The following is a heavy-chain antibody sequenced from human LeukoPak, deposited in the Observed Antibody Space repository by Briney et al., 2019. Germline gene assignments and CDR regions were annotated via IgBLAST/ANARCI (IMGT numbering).Heavy chain of an antibody. J-gene: IGHJ5*02. CDR1: GYSFTSHW. D-gene: IGHD3-10*01. V-gene: IGHV5-51*01. CDR3: ARHGDTYYYGSGSYYNAPFDP. Sequence: GESLKISCKGPGYSFTSHWIGWVRQMPGKGLERMGIIYPGDSDTRYSPSFQGQVTISADKSISTAYLQWSSLKASDTAMYYCARHGDTYYYGSGSYYNAPFDPWGQGTLVTVSS. CDR2: IYPGDSDT.